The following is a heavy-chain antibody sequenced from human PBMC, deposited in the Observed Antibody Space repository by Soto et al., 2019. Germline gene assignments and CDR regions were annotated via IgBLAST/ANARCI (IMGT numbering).Heavy chain of an antibody. CDR3: ARPFAYGNPEDF. J-gene: IGHJ4*02. V-gene: IGHV4-39*01. CDR2: IFHRGNT. CDR1: GGSISSSSYY. Sequence: SETLSLTCTVSGGSISSSSYYWGWIRQHPGKGLEWIGSIFHRGNTFTNPSLRSRLTISVHTSTNQFSLRLTSLTAADTPVYFCARPFAYGNPEDFCGQGTLVTVSS. D-gene: IGHD4-4*01.